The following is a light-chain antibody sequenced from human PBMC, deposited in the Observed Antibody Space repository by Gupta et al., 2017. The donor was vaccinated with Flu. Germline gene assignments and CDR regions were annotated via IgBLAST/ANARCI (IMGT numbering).Light chain of an antibody. Sequence: SVSLGERATPSCRASQSVSSDLAWYQQKPGQTPRLLIYGASTRATDIPARFSGSGSGTEFTLTISSLQSEDFAVYYCQQYNNWPPITFGQGTRLEIK. J-gene: IGKJ5*01. CDR3: QQYNNWPPIT. CDR2: GAS. CDR1: QSVSSD. V-gene: IGKV3-15*01.